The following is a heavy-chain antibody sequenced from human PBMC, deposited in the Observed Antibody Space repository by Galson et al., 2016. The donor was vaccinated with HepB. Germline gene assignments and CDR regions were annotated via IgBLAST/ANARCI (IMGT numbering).Heavy chain of an antibody. CDR2: INQDGSEK. D-gene: IGHD3-22*01. CDR3: ARDMSRRENSGYHAFDI. J-gene: IGHJ3*02. V-gene: IGHV3-7*05. CDR1: GFTFRNHW. Sequence: LRLSCAASGFTFRNHWMSWVRQAPGKGLEWVANINQDGSEKYYVDSVKGRVTISRDNAKNALYLQMNSLGAEDTAVYYCARDMSRRENSGYHAFDIWGQGTMVTVSS.